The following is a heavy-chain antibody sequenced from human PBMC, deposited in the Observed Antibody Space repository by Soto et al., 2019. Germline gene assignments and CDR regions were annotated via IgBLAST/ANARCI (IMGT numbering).Heavy chain of an antibody. CDR2: IYSGGST. CDR1: GFTVSSNY. CDR3: ARGAYCSSTSCYVFPWFDP. V-gene: IGHV3-66*01. D-gene: IGHD2-2*01. J-gene: IGHJ5*02. Sequence: EVQLVESGGGLVQPGGSLRLSCAASGFTVSSNYMSWVRQAPGKGLEWVSVIYSGGSTYYADSVKGRFTISRDNSKNTLYLQMNSLRAEDTAVYYCARGAYCSSTSCYVFPWFDPWGQGTLVTVSS.